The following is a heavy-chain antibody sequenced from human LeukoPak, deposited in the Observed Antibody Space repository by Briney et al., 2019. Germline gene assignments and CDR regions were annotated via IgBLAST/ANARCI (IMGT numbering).Heavy chain of an antibody. CDR2: ISAYNGNT. CDR3: ASARAGYFDWLLNY. V-gene: IGHV1-18*01. CDR1: GYTFTTYG. Sequence: ASVTVSCKASGYTFTTYGISWVRQAPGQGLEWMGWISAYNGNTNYPQKLQGRVTMTTDTSTSTAYMELRSLRSDDTAVYYCASARAGYFDWLLNYWGQGTLVTVSS. J-gene: IGHJ4*02. D-gene: IGHD3-9*01.